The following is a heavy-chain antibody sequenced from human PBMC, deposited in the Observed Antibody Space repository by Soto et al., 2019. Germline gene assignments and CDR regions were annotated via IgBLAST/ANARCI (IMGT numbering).Heavy chain of an antibody. CDR1: GYTISSYF. D-gene: IGHD1-1*01. Sequence: QVQLVQSGAEVKKPGASVKVSCEASGYTISSYFISWVRQAPGQGLEWMGWISGYNGNTNYAPKFQGRVTMTIDTGTSTSYMDLRNLRFDDTAVYYCGRGDWKHWGQGSLVTVSS. V-gene: IGHV1-18*04. CDR3: GRGDWKH. CDR2: ISGYNGNT. J-gene: IGHJ4*02.